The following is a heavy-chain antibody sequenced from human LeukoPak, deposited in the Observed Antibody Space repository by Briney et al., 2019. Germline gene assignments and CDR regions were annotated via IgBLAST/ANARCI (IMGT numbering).Heavy chain of an antibody. J-gene: IGHJ4*02. CDR3: ARVFPDIVVVVAATRIDY. CDR2: ISSSSSYI. Sequence: PGGSLRLSCAASGFTFSDYWMHWVRHAPGKGLEWVSSISSSSSYIYYADSVKGRFTISRDNAKNSLYLQMNSLRAEDTTVYYCARVFPDIVVVVAATRIDYWGQGTLVTVSS. D-gene: IGHD2-15*01. CDR1: GFTFSDYW. V-gene: IGHV3-21*01.